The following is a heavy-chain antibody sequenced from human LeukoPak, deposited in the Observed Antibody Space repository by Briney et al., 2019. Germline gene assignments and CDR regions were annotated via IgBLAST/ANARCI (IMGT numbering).Heavy chain of an antibody. D-gene: IGHD1-26*01. CDR2: ISWNSGSI. V-gene: IGHV3-9*01. J-gene: IGHJ4*02. Sequence: GGSLRLSCAASGFTFDDYAMHWVRQAPGKGLEWVSGISWNSGSISYADSVKGRFTISRDNAKNSLYLQMNSLRAEDTALYYCAKDFEDSGSYRGPFDNGGRETLVTVSP. CDR1: GFTFDDYA. CDR3: AKDFEDSGSYRGPFDN.